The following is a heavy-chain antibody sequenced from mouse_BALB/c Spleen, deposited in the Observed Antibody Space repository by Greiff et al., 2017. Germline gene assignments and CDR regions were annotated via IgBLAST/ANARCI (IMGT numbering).Heavy chain of an antibody. J-gene: IGHJ4*01. V-gene: IGHV3-2*02. CDR3: ARYYYAMDY. Sequence: DVQLQESGPGLVKPSQSLSLTCTVTGYSITSDYAWNWIRQFPGNKLEWMGYISYSGSTSYNPSLKSRISITRDTSKNQFFLQLNSVTTEDTATYYCARYYYAMDYWGQGTSVTVSS. CDR2: ISYSGST. CDR1: GYSITSDYA.